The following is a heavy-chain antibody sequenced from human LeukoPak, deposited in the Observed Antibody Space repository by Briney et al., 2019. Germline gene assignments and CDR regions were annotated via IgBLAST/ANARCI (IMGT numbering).Heavy chain of an antibody. CDR3: AKDFYGSGSYYFDY. CDR1: GFTFSSYG. J-gene: IGHJ4*02. Sequence: GGSLRLSCVASGFTFSSYGMSWVRQAPGKGLEWVAFIRYDGSNKYYADSVKGRFTISRDNSKNTLYLQMNSLRAEDTAVYYCAKDFYGSGSYYFDYWGQGTLVTVSS. CDR2: IRYDGSNK. V-gene: IGHV3-30*02. D-gene: IGHD3-10*01.